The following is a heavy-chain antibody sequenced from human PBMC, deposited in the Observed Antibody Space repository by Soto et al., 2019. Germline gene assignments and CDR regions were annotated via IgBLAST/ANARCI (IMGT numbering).Heavy chain of an antibody. D-gene: IGHD6-13*01. Sequence: SETLSLTCTVSGGSISSGDYYWSWIRQPPGKGLEWIGYIYYSGSTYYNPSLKSRVTISVDTSKNQFSLKLSSVTAADTAVYYCARDLRTTEYSSSSFSWFDPWGQGTLVTVSS. CDR2: IYYSGST. CDR3: ARDLRTTEYSSSSFSWFDP. V-gene: IGHV4-30-4*01. J-gene: IGHJ5*02. CDR1: GGSISSGDYY.